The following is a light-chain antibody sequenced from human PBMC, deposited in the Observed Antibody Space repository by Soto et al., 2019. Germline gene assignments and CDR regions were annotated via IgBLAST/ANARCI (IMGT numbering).Light chain of an antibody. V-gene: IGLV1-40*01. Sequence: QSVLTQPPSVSGAPGQRVTISCTGSRSNIGAAYDVQWYQQVPGTAPKLLIYGNNNRPSGVPDRFSGSKSDTSASLAITGLQAEDEADYYCQSYDSSLSGFGVFGGGTKLTVL. CDR2: GNN. J-gene: IGLJ3*02. CDR1: RSNIGAAYD. CDR3: QSYDSSLSGFGV.